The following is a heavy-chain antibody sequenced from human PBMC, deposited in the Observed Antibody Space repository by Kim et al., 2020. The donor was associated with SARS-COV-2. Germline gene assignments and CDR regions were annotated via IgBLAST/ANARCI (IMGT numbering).Heavy chain of an antibody. CDR2: IYYSGST. D-gene: IGHD6-6*01. V-gene: IGHV4-59*13. CDR1: GGSISSYY. Sequence: SETLSLTCTVSGGSISSYYWSWIRQPPGKGLEWIGYIYYSGSTNYNPSLKSRVTISVDTSKNQFSLKLSSVTAADTAVYYCARKAARPLGGFDYWGQGTLVTVSS. CDR3: ARKAARPLGGFDY. J-gene: IGHJ4*02.